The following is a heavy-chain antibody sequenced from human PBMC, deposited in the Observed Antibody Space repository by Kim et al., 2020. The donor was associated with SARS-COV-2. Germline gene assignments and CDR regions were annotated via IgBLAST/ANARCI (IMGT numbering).Heavy chain of an antibody. J-gene: IGHJ6*02. CDR2: ISGSSGTI. Sequence: GGSLRLSCAVSGFTFSDYHMTWIRQAPGKGLEWLSYISGSSGTIYYADSVKGRLTISRDNAKSSLYLQLKSLRAEDTAVYFCARYYYSYGMDVWGQGTTV. V-gene: IGHV3-11*01. CDR1: GFTFSDYH. D-gene: IGHD3-16*01. CDR3: ARYYYSYGMDV.